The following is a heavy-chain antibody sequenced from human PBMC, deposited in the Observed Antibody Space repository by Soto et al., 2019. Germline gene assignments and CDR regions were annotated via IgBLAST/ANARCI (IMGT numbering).Heavy chain of an antibody. CDR3: ARGYYYYGSGSYNWFDP. J-gene: IGHJ5*02. Sequence: GGSLRLSCAASGFTFSSYGMHWVRQAPGKGLEWVAVIWYDGSNKYYADSVKGRFTISRDNSKNTLYLQINSLRAEDTAVYYCARGYYYYGSGSYNWFDPWGQGTLVTVSS. CDR1: GFTFSSYG. D-gene: IGHD3-10*01. CDR2: IWYDGSNK. V-gene: IGHV3-33*01.